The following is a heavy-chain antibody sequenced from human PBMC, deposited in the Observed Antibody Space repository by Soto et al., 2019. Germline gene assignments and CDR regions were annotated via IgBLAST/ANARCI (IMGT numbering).Heavy chain of an antibody. CDR3: ARYDVSFYGVDV. Sequence: QVHLVESGGGLVKPGGSLRLSCAASGFIFSDYYMTWIRQAPGKGLEWLSYVSHTGTYTNYADSLKGRITISRDNAQNSLYLQMNSLRGEDTAVYYCARYDVSFYGVDVWGQGTTVTVSS. CDR2: VSHTGTYT. CDR1: GFIFSDYY. J-gene: IGHJ6*02. D-gene: IGHD3-3*01. V-gene: IGHV3-11*05.